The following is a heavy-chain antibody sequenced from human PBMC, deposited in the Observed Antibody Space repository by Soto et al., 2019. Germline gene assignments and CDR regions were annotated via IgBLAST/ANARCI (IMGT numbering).Heavy chain of an antibody. V-gene: IGHV4-59*12. CDR1: GGSISSYY. Sequence: PSETLSLTCTVSGGSISSYYWSWIRQPPGKGLEWIGYIYYSGSTNYNPSLKSRVTISVDTSKNQFSLKLSSVTAADTAVYYCARVWYGSGSSFFDYWGQGTLVTVSS. CDR3: ARVWYGSGSSFFDY. CDR2: IYYSGST. J-gene: IGHJ4*02. D-gene: IGHD6-19*01.